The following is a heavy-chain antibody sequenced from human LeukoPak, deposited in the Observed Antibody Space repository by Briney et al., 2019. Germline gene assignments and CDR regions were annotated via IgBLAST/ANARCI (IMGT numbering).Heavy chain of an antibody. D-gene: IGHD1-1*01. CDR3: ARCRYELFCNWFAP. CDR2: INPSRGST. V-gene: IGHV1-46*01. J-gene: IGHJ5*02. Sequence: ASVKVSCKASGYTFTSHYLHWVRQAPGQGLEWMGIINPSRGSTSYAQKFQGRVTMTRDTSTSTVYMEVSSLRSEDTAVYYCARCRYELFCNWFAPWGQGTLVTVSS. CDR1: GYTFTSHY.